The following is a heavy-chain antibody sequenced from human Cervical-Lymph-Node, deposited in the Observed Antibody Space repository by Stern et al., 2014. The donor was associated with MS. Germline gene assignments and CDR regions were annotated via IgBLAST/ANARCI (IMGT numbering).Heavy chain of an antibody. CDR1: GLSFNSYS. Sequence: EVQLVESGGGLVQPGGSLRLSCAASGLSFNSYSMNWVRQAPGKGLEGVSYISTSSSDIYYADSVKGRFTISRDNAKNSLYLQMNSLRAEDTAVYYCARVNYDSSGYHAYYFDYWGQGTLVTVSS. V-gene: IGHV3-48*01. CDR2: ISTSSSDI. D-gene: IGHD3-22*01. J-gene: IGHJ4*02. CDR3: ARVNYDSSGYHAYYFDY.